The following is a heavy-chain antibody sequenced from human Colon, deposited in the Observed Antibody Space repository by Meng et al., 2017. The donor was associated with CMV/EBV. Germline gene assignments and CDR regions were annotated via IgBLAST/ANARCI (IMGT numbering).Heavy chain of an antibody. CDR3: SKDRTNFASGWFDF. CDR1: GFTFDDYA. Sequence: GGSLRLSCVASGFTFDDYAMHWVRQAPGKGLEWVSLISGDSVTTYYGDSVSGRFTISRDNSKKSLYLQMDFPGPEDTAIYYCSKDRTNFASGWFDFWGQGTMVTVSS. J-gene: IGHJ4*02. CDR2: ISGDSVTT. D-gene: IGHD6-19*01. V-gene: IGHV3-43D*03.